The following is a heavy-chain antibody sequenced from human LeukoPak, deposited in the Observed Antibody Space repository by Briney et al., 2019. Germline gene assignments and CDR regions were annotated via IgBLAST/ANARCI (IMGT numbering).Heavy chain of an antibody. J-gene: IGHJ4*02. V-gene: IGHV3-15*07. Sequence: GGSLRLSCAASGFSFSDTWMNWVRQAPGKGLEWVGLIKRKTDDGTTDYAAPEKGRFTISRDDSKNTLYSQMNSLKTEDTAVYYCTTQSGAWNFDYWGQGTLVTVSS. CDR3: TTQSGAWNFDY. CDR1: GFSFSDTW. CDR2: IKRKTDDGTT. D-gene: IGHD1-1*01.